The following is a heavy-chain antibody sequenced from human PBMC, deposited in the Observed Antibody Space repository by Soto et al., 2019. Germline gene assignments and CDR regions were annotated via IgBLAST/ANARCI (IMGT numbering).Heavy chain of an antibody. CDR1: GFIFSDYY. Sequence: PGGSLRLSCAASGFIFSDYYMSWIRQAPGKGLEWLAYISRDGNAIFYADSVNGRFTISRDNAKNSLFLHMDDLRAEDTAMFFCARGAEMSSLTKWFDPWGQGTLVTVSS. D-gene: IGHD1-1*01. J-gene: IGHJ5*02. CDR3: ARGAEMSSLTKWFDP. CDR2: ISRDGNAI. V-gene: IGHV3-11*01.